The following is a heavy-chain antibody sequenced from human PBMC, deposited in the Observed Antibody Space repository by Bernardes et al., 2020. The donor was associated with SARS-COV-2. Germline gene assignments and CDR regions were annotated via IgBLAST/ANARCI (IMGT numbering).Heavy chain of an antibody. CDR3: ATEDGEWLES. CDR1: GFTFRDYT. D-gene: IGHD4-17*01. CDR2: IWHDGSRE. J-gene: IGHJ5*01. V-gene: IGHV3-33*01. Sequence: GGSLRLSCAASGFTFRDYTMHWVRQAPGKGLEWVAVIWHDGSREYYVDSVKGRFAISRDNSNNTLYLQMNNLRVEATALYRCATEDGEWLESWGQGTLVTVSS.